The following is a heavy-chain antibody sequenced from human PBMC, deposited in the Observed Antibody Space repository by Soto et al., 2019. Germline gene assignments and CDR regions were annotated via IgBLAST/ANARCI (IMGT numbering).Heavy chain of an antibody. J-gene: IGHJ4*02. CDR3: ARFPVLLWFGESLSDATFDY. D-gene: IGHD3-10*01. Sequence: QVQLQESGPGLVKPSQTLSLTCTVSGGSIGSGGYYWSWIRQHPGKGLEWIGYIYYSGSTYYNPSLRSRVTISVDTSKNQFSLKLSSVTAADTAVYYCARFPVLLWFGESLSDATFDYWGQGTLVTVSS. V-gene: IGHV4-31*03. CDR1: GGSIGSGGYY. CDR2: IYYSGST.